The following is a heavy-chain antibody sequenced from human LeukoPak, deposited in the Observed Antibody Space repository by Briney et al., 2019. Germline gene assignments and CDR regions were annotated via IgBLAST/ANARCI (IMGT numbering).Heavy chain of an antibody. J-gene: IGHJ4*02. V-gene: IGHV1-2*06. CDR1: GYTFTSYD. D-gene: IGHD6-13*01. CDR2: NNPNSGGT. Sequence: ASVKVSCKASGYTFTSYDINWVRQATGQGLEWMGRNNPNSGGTNYAQKFQGRVTMTRDTSISTAYMELSRLRSDDTAVYYCARDHPYSNNYDYWGQGTLVTVSS. CDR3: ARDHPYSNNYDY.